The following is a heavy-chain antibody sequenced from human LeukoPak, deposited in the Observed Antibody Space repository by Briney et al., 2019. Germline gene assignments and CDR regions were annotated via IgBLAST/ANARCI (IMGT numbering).Heavy chain of an antibody. D-gene: IGHD6-13*01. CDR3: ARDTKPNSSPRAGYFQH. CDR1: GYTFTSYD. Sequence: GASVKVSCKASGYTFTSYDINWVRQATGQGLEWMGWMNPNSGNTGYAQKFQGRVTMTRNTSISTAYMELSSLRSDDTAVYYCARDTKPNSSPRAGYFQHWGQGTLVTVSS. V-gene: IGHV1-8*01. J-gene: IGHJ1*01. CDR2: MNPNSGNT.